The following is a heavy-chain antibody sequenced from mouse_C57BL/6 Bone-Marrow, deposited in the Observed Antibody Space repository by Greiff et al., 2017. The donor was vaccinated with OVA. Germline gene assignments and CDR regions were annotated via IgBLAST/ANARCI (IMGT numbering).Heavy chain of an antibody. CDR3: ARRSELGRGWYFDV. V-gene: IGHV5-6*02. J-gene: IGHJ1*03. Sequence: EVKLVESGGDLVKPGGSLKLSCAASGFTFSSYGMSWVRQTPDKRLEWVATISSGGSYTYYPDSVKGRFTISRDNAKNTLYLQMSSLKSEDTAMYYCARRSELGRGWYFDVWGTGTTVTVSS. CDR1: GFTFSSYG. CDR2: ISSGGSYT. D-gene: IGHD4-1*01.